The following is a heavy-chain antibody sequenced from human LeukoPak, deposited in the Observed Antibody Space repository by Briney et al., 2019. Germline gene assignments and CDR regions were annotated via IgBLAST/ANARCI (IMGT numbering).Heavy chain of an antibody. J-gene: IGHJ4*02. CDR3: AKDHKYYFDSSTYYEYYFDY. D-gene: IGHD3-22*01. CDR1: GFTFSSYG. CDR2: ISYDGSSK. Sequence: PGGSLRLSCAASGFTFSSYGMHWVRQAPGKGLEWEAVISYDGSSKYYADSVKGRFTISRDNSKNTLFLQMNSLRAEDTAVYYCAKDHKYYFDSSTYYEYYFDYWGQGTLVTVSS. V-gene: IGHV3-30*18.